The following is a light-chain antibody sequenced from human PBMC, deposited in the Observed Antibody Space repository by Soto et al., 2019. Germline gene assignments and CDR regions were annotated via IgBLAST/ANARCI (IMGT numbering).Light chain of an antibody. CDR2: DAS. V-gene: IGKV3-11*01. Sequence: TMLTQSPATLSLTPGERATLSCRASQSVSSYLAWYQQKPGQAPRLLIYDASNRATGIPARFSGSGSGTDFTLTISSLEPADFAVYYCQQRSNWSLTFGGGTKVDIK. J-gene: IGKJ4*01. CDR1: QSVSSY. CDR3: QQRSNWSLT.